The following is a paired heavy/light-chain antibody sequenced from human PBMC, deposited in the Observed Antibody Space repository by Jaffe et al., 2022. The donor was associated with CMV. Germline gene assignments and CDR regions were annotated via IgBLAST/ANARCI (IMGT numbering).Heavy chain of an antibody. CDR3: AKDIYSRFRGGYYYYGMDV. CDR2: MSWDTGST. CDR1: GFTLEDYA. D-gene: IGHD3-10*01. J-gene: IGHJ6*02. V-gene: IGHV3-9*01. Sequence: EVQLVESGGGLVQPGRSLRLSCAASGFTLEDYAMHWVRQVPGKGLEWVSSMSWDTGSTGYAESVKGRFTISRDNAKNSLYLQMTSLRTEDTALYYCAKDIYSRFRGGYYYYGMDVWGQGTTVTVSS.
Light chain of an antibody. Sequence: QSVLTQPPSVSAAPGQKVTISCSGSNSNIGNNYVSWYQLLPGTAPKLLIYDNNKRPSGIPDRFSGSKSGASAALGITGLQTGDEADYYCETWDSSLSAGVFGGGTKVTVL. V-gene: IGLV1-51*01. CDR3: ETWDSSLSAGV. J-gene: IGLJ3*02. CDR1: NSNIGNNY. CDR2: DNN.